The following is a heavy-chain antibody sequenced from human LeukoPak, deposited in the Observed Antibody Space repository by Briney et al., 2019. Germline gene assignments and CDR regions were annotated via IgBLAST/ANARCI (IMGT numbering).Heavy chain of an antibody. CDR1: GFTFRSFA. V-gene: IGHV3-7*01. Sequence: GGSLRLSCAASGFTFRSFAMSWVRQAPGKGLEWVANIKQDGSEKYYVDSVKGRFTISRDNAKNSLYLQMNSLRAEDTAVYYCARDRYYGSGSYYTPDYGMDVWGQGTTVTVSS. J-gene: IGHJ6*02. D-gene: IGHD3-10*01. CDR2: IKQDGSEK. CDR3: ARDRYYGSGSYYTPDYGMDV.